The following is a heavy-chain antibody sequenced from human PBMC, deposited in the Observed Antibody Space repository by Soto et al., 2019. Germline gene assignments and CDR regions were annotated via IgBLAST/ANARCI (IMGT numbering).Heavy chain of an antibody. CDR1: GFTFSNAW. Sequence: GGSLRLSCAASGFTFSNAWMSWVRQAPGKGLEWVGRIKSKTDGGTTDYAAPVKGRFTISRDDSKNTLYLQMNSLKTEDTAVYYCTTDPSPRYCSGGSRYYYYYGMDVWGQGTTVTVSS. D-gene: IGHD2-15*01. CDR3: TTDPSPRYCSGGSRYYYYYGMDV. J-gene: IGHJ6*02. CDR2: IKSKTDGGTT. V-gene: IGHV3-15*01.